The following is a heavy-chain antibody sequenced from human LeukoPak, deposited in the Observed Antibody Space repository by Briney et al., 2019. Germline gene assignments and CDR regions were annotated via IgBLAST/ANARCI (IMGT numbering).Heavy chain of an antibody. D-gene: IGHD6-13*01. Sequence: GESLQISCKASGYSFTTYWIGWVRQMPGKGLEWMGIIYPGDSDTRYSPSFQGQVTISADKSIGIAYLQWSSLKASDTAIYYCARQGTASRFGYFGYWGQGTLVAVSS. CDR2: IYPGDSDT. CDR3: ARQGTASRFGYFGY. J-gene: IGHJ4*02. CDR1: GYSFTTYW. V-gene: IGHV5-51*01.